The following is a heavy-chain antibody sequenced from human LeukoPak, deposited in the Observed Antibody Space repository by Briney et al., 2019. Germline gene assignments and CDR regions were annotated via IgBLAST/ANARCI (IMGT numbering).Heavy chain of an antibody. V-gene: IGHV3-30-3*01. CDR1: GFTFSNYA. J-gene: IGHJ4*02. CDR2: ISYDGSNK. D-gene: IGHD6-13*01. CDR3: ARDPKNYIVAAGHFDY. Sequence: GSLRLSCAASGFTFSNYAMHWVRQAPGKGLEWGAGISYDGSNKYYADSVKGRFTFSRDNSKNTLYLQMNSLRAEDTAVYYCARDPKNYIVAAGHFDYWGQGTLVTVSS.